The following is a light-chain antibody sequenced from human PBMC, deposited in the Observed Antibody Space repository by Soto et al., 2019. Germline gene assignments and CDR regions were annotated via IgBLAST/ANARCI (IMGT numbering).Light chain of an antibody. CDR2: GAS. CDR1: QSVSSSY. J-gene: IGKJ1*01. Sequence: EIVVTKSPGTLSLSPRERATLSCRASQSVSSSYLAWYQQKPGQAPRLLIYGASSRATGIPDRFSGSGSGTDFTLTISRLEPEDFAVYYCQQYGSSPLWMFGQVTKVEIK. CDR3: QQYGSSPLWM. V-gene: IGKV3-20*01.